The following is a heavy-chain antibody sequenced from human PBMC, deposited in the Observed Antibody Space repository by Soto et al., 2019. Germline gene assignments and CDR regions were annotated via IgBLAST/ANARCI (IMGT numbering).Heavy chain of an antibody. CDR1: GFTFSSYA. CDR2: ISGSGGST. J-gene: IGHJ4*02. CDR3: AKKDILTCYPSFDY. V-gene: IGHV3-23*01. Sequence: GGSLRLSCAASGFTFSSYAASWVRQAPGKGLEWVSAISGSGGSTYYADSVKGRFTISRDNSKNTLYLQMNSLRAEDTAVYYCAKKDILTCYPSFDYWGQGTLVNVSS. D-gene: IGHD3-9*01.